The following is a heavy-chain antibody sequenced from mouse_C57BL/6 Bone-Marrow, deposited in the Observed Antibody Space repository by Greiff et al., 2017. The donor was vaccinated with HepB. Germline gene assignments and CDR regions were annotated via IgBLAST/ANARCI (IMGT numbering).Heavy chain of an antibody. CDR3: ARDAFDYYFDY. V-gene: IGHV7-1*01. Sequence: EVQLVESGGGLVQSGRSLRLSCATSGFTFSDFYMEWVRQAPGKGLEWIAASRNKANDYTTEYSASVKGRFIVSRDTSQSILYLQMNALRAEDTAIYYCARDAFDYYFDYWGQGTTLTVSS. J-gene: IGHJ2*01. D-gene: IGHD2-4*01. CDR2: SRNKANDYTT. CDR1: GFTFSDFY.